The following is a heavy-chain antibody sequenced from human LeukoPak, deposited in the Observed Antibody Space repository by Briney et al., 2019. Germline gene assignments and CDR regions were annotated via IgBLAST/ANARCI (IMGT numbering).Heavy chain of an antibody. J-gene: IGHJ4*02. CDR1: GGSINNYY. CDR2: TYYSGST. CDR3: ARGSPYHI. V-gene: IGHV4-59*08. Sequence: PSETLSLTCTVSGGSINNYYWNWIRQSPGKGLEWIGYTYYSGSTNYNPSLKSRVTILVDASKRHFSLNLSSVTAADTAVYYCARGSPYHIWGQGTLVTVSS. D-gene: IGHD2-15*01.